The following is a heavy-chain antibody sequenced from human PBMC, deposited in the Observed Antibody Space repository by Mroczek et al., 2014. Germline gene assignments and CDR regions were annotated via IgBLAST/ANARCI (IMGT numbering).Heavy chain of an antibody. CDR1: GGSFSGYY. D-gene: IGHD3-22*01. V-gene: IGHV4-34*01. J-gene: IGHJ4*02. CDR3: ARGPPRSPRIVVVIPRYPFDY. Sequence: QVQLQQWGAGLLKPSETLSLTCAVYGGSFSGYYWSWIRQPPGKGLEWIGEINHSGSTNYNPSLKSRVTISVDTSKNQFSLKLSSVTAADTAVYYCARGPPRSPRIVVVIPRYPFDYWGQGTLVTVSS. CDR2: INHSGST.